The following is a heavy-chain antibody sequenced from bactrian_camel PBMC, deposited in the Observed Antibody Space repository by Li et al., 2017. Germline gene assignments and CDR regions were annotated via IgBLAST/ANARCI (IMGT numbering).Heavy chain of an antibody. CDR1: GFGYANSFSSYL. CDR2: LFTGSGRT. Sequence: HVQLVESGGGSVQAGGSLRLSCVASGFGYANSFSSYLLAWFRQAPGKEREGVAALFTGSGRTAYADSVKGRFTISRDMSKSTIDLQMNSLKPEDTAMYYCAAVAEGRTVEGGVSLWTLFESGYWGQGTQVTVS. V-gene: IGHV3S1*01. D-gene: IGHD3*01. J-gene: IGHJ4*01. CDR3: AAVAEGRTVEGGVSLWTLFESGY.